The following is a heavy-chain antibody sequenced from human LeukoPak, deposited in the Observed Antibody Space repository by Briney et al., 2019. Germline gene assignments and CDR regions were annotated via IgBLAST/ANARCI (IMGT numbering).Heavy chain of an antibody. V-gene: IGHV3-21*01. CDR1: GFTFSSYS. Sequence: GGSLRLSCAASGFTFSSYSMNWVRQAPGKGLEWVSSISSSSSYIYYADSVKGRFTISRDNAKNSLYLQMNSLRAEDTAVYYCARELTNEWSFDYWGQGTLVTVSS. J-gene: IGHJ4*02. CDR3: ARELTNEWSFDY. D-gene: IGHD3-3*01. CDR2: ISSSSSYI.